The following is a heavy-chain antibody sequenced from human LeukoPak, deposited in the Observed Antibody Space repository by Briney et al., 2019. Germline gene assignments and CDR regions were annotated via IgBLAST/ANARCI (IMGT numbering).Heavy chain of an antibody. D-gene: IGHD7-27*01. V-gene: IGHV3-48*01. CDR3: AREANWLHFDY. Sequence: GGSLRLSCAASGFTLSSYSMKWVRQAPGKGLEWVSYISSSSNTIYYADSVKGRFTISRDNAKNSLYLQMNSLRAEDTAVYYCAREANWLHFDYWGQGTLVTVSS. CDR1: GFTLSSYS. CDR2: ISSSSNTI. J-gene: IGHJ4*02.